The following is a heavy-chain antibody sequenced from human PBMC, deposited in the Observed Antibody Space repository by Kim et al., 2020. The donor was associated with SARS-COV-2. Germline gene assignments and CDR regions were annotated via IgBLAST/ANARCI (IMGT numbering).Heavy chain of an antibody. D-gene: IGHD6-13*01. J-gene: IGHJ4*02. CDR3: ASGVRIAAGYYFGY. Sequence: PSLKSRVTISVDTSKNQFSLKLSSVTAADTAVYYCASGVRIAAGYYFGYWGQGTLVTVSS. V-gene: IGHV4-34*01.